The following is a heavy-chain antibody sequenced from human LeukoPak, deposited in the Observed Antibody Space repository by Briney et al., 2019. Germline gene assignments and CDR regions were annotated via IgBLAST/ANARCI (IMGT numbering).Heavy chain of an antibody. J-gene: IGHJ4*02. CDR2: ISGSGGST. CDR1: GFTFSSYS. CDR3: AKHVVRGARESFDY. V-gene: IGHV3-23*01. D-gene: IGHD3-10*01. Sequence: PGGSLRLSCAASGFTFSSYSMNWVRQAPGKGLEWVSAISGSGGSTYYADSVKGRFTISRDNSKNTLYLQMNSLRAEDTAVYYCAKHVVRGARESFDYWGQGTLVTVSS.